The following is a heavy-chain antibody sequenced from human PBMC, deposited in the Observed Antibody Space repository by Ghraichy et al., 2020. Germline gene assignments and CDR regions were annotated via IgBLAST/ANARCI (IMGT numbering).Heavy chain of an antibody. CDR1: GFTFSSYW. J-gene: IGHJ6*03. CDR3: ARDLDTAMGYYYYYMDV. CDR2: IKQDGSEK. V-gene: IGHV3-7*01. Sequence: GESLNISCAASGFTFSSYWMSWVRQAPGKGLEWVANIKQDGSEKYYVDSVKGRFTISRDNAKNSLYLQMNSLRAEDTAVYYCARDLDTAMGYYYYYMDVWGKGTTVTVSS. D-gene: IGHD5-18*01.